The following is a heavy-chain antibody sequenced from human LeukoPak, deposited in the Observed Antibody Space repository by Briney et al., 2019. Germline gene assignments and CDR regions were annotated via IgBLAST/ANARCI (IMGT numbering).Heavy chain of an antibody. CDR3: ARAMTTIPYYYMDV. J-gene: IGHJ6*03. D-gene: IGHD4-17*01. Sequence: SETLSLTCAVYGGSFSGYDWSWIRQPPGKGLEWIGEINHSGSTNYNPSLKSRVTISVDTSKNQFSLKLSSVTAADTAVYYCARAMTTIPYYYMDVWGKGTTVTVSS. V-gene: IGHV4-34*01. CDR2: INHSGST. CDR1: GGSFSGYD.